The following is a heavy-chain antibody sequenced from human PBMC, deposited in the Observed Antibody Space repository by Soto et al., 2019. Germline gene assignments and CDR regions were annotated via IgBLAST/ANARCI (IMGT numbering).Heavy chain of an antibody. D-gene: IGHD4-4*01. CDR3: ATGHYSNTL. CDR2: MNHDGSEQ. Sequence: EVQLVASGGGLVQPGGSLRLSCATSGFHFSNSWMSWFRQAPGRGLEWVTNMNHDGSEQDYVDSAKGRFTISRDNAQDSLYLQMSSLRPEDTAVYYCATGHYSNTLGGQGTLVTVSS. V-gene: IGHV3-7*01. J-gene: IGHJ4*02. CDR1: GFHFSNSW.